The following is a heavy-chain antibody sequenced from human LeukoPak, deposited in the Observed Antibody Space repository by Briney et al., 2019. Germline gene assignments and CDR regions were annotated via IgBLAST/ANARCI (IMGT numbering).Heavy chain of an antibody. V-gene: IGHV3-21*01. CDR3: ARSLTTLTYEGY. Sequence: GGSLRLSCAASGFTFSSYMMNWVRQAPGKGLEWVSSINSGSTYTYYTESAKGRFTVSRDNAKNSLFLQMNSLRAEDTAIYYCARSLTTLTYEGYWGQGTLVTVSS. CDR2: INSGSTYT. J-gene: IGHJ4*02. D-gene: IGHD1-1*01. CDR1: GFTFSSYM.